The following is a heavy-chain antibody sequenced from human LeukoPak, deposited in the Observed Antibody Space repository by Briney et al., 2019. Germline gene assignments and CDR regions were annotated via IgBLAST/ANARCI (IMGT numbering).Heavy chain of an antibody. Sequence: SGTLSLTCAVSGGSISSGGYSWSWIRQPPGKGLEWIGYIYHSGSTYYNPSLKSRVTISVDRSKNQFSLKLSSVTAADTAVYYCARDAGRDGMTFDIWGQGTMVTVSS. J-gene: IGHJ3*02. D-gene: IGHD1-26*01. CDR3: ARDAGRDGMTFDI. CDR2: IYHSGST. CDR1: GGSISSGGYS. V-gene: IGHV4-30-2*01.